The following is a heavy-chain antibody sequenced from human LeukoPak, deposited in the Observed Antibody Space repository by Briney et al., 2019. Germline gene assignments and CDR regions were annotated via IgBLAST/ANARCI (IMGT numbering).Heavy chain of an antibody. CDR2: IYHSGST. CDR1: GYSTSSGYY. J-gene: IGHJ4*02. V-gene: IGHV4-38-2*01. Sequence: SETLSLTCAVSGYSTSSGYYWAWIRQPPGKGLEWIGNIYHSGSTYYNPSLKSRVTISVDTSKNQFSLKLSSVTAADTAVYYCARRYSNYFFDYWGQGTLVTVSS. CDR3: ARRYSNYFFDY. D-gene: IGHD4-11*01.